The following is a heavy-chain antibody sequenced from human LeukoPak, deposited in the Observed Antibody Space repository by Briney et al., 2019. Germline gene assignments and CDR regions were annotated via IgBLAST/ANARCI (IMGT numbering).Heavy chain of an antibody. CDR1: GGSISSYY. CDR3: ARADRYSGYAGNWFDP. Sequence: SETLSLTCTVSGGSISSYYWSWIRQPAGKGLEWIGRIYTSGSTNYNPSLKSRVTMSVDTSKNQFSLKLSSVTAADTAVYYCARADRYSGYAGNWFDPWGQGTLVTVSS. D-gene: IGHD5-12*01. CDR2: IYTSGST. V-gene: IGHV4-4*07. J-gene: IGHJ5*02.